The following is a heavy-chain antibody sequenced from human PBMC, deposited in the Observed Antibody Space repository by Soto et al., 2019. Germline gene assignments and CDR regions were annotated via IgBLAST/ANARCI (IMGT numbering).Heavy chain of an antibody. CDR2: TYYKSKWNN. V-gene: IGHV6-1*01. CDR3: TGITWFRGMDI. CDR1: GDSVSSNSAG. J-gene: IGHJ6*02. D-gene: IGHD3-9*01. Sequence: SQTLSLTCVISGDSVSSNSAGWNWIRQSPSRGLEWLGRTYYKSKWNNDYALSVKSRITINPDTSKNQFSLHLYSVTPEDTAVYYCTGITWFRGMDIWGQGTPVTVSS.